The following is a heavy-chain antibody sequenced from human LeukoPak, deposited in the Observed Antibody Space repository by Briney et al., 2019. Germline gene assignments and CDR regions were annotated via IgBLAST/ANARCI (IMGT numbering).Heavy chain of an antibody. J-gene: IGHJ5*02. CDR2: IRSKANSYAT. Sequence: PGGSLRLSCAASGFTFSGSAMHWVRQASGKGLEWVGRIRSKANSYATAYAASVKGRFTISRDDSKNTAYLQMNSLKTEDTAVYYCTRLSTVTYWFDPWGQGTLVTVSS. CDR1: GFTFSGSA. V-gene: IGHV3-73*01. CDR3: TRLSTVTYWFDP. D-gene: IGHD4-17*01.